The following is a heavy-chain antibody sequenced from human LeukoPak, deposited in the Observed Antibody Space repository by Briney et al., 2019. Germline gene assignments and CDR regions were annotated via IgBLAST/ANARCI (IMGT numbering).Heavy chain of an antibody. J-gene: IGHJ4*02. CDR3: ASLRSPYYYDSSAHITGGSYFDY. V-gene: IGHV4-34*01. Sequence: PSETLSLTCAVYGGSFSGYYWSWIRQPPGKGLEWIGEINHSGSTNYNPSLKSRVTISVDTSKNQFSLKLSSVTAADTAVYYCASLRSPYYYDSSAHITGGSYFDYWGQGTLVTVSS. D-gene: IGHD3-22*01. CDR2: INHSGST. CDR1: GGSFSGYY.